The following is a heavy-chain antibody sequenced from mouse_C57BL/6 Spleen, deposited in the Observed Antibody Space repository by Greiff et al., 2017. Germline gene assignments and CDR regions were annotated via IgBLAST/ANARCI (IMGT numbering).Heavy chain of an antibody. CDR1: GFTFSSYT. V-gene: IGHV5-9*01. J-gene: IGHJ3*01. D-gene: IGHD3-2*02. CDR3: ARRAQATEFAY. CDR2: ISGGGGNA. Sequence: EVKLVESGGGLVKPGGSLKLSCAASGFTFSSYTMSWVRQTPEKRREWVATISGGGGNAYYPDSVKGRFTISRDNAKNTLYLQMSSLRSEDTALYYCARRAQATEFAYWGQGTLVTVSA.